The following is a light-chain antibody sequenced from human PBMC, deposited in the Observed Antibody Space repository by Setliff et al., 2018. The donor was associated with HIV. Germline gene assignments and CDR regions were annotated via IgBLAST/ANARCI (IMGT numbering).Light chain of an antibody. CDR3: QQYGISPWT. CDR1: QSVNSDC. V-gene: IGKV3-20*01. Sequence: EIVLTQSPGTLSLSPGERATLSCRASQSVNSDCLAWYQQKPGQAPRLLIYGASTRATGIPERVSGTGSGTDFILTIGRLEPEDFAVYYCQQYGISPWTFGQGTK. CDR2: GAS. J-gene: IGKJ1*01.